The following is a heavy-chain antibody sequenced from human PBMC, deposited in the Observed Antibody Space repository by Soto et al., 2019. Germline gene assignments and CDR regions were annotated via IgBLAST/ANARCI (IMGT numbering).Heavy chain of an antibody. J-gene: IGHJ4*02. CDR1: GASVSSGSYY. V-gene: IGHV4-61*01. Sequence: QVQLQESGPGLVKPSETLSLTCTVSGASVSSGSYYWSWSRQPPGKGLEWIGYIHDSGSTKYNSSLKSRVTISVDTSRNQFSLRLSSVTAADTAVYYCARSRGGSGWLGGQGTLVTVSS. CDR3: ARSRGGSGWL. D-gene: IGHD6-19*01. CDR2: IHDSGST.